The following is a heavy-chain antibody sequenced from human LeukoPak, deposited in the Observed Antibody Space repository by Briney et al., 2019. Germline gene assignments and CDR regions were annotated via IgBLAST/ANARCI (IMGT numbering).Heavy chain of an antibody. J-gene: IGHJ3*02. CDR2: MKQDGSEK. D-gene: IGHD4-23*01. V-gene: IGHV3-7*01. CDR3: ARRGYPTSPVGAFDI. Sequence: PGGSLRLSCAASGFTFSSYGMHWVRQAPGKGLEWVANMKQDGSEKYYLDSVEGRFTISRDNAKESLYLQMNSLRAEDTAVYYCARRGYPTSPVGAFDIWGQGTMVTVSS. CDR1: GFTFSSYG.